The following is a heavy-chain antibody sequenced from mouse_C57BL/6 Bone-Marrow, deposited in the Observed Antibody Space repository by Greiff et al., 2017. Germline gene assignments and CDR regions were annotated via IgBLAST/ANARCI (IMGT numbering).Heavy chain of an antibody. CDR2: IYPGSGNT. CDR1: GYSFTSYY. V-gene: IGHV1-66*01. J-gene: IGHJ4*01. Sequence: VQLQQSGPELVKPGASVKISCKASGYSFTSYYIHWVKQRPGPGLEWIGWIYPGSGNTKYNEKFKGKATLTSDTSSSTAYMQISSLTSEDSAVYYCAIRYYYAMDYWGQGTSVTVSA. CDR3: AIRYYYAMDY.